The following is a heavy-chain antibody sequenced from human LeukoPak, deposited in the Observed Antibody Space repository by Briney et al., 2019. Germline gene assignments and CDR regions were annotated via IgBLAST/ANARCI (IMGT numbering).Heavy chain of an antibody. V-gene: IGHV3-48*03. Sequence: SGGSLRLSCAASGFTFSSYEMNWVRQAPGKGLEWVSYISSSGSTIYYADSVKGRFTISRDNAKNSLYLQMNSLRAEDTAVYYCAREFWAWFGGSPESYYMDVWGKGTTVTISS. D-gene: IGHD3-10*01. J-gene: IGHJ6*03. CDR3: AREFWAWFGGSPESYYMDV. CDR1: GFTFSSYE. CDR2: ISSSGSTI.